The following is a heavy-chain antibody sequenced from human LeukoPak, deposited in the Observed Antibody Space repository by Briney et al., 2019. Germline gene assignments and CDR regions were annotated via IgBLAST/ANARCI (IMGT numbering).Heavy chain of an antibody. J-gene: IGHJ6*03. Sequence: SETLSLTCTVSGYSISSSSYYWGWIRQPPGKGLEWIGSIYYSGSTYYNPSLKSRVTMSVGTSKNQFSLKVSSVTAADTAVYYCARFRGGSSAGSYYYHYIDVWGKGTTVTISS. D-gene: IGHD1-26*01. CDR1: GYSISSSSYY. V-gene: IGHV4-39*07. CDR2: IYYSGST. CDR3: ARFRGGSSAGSYYYHYIDV.